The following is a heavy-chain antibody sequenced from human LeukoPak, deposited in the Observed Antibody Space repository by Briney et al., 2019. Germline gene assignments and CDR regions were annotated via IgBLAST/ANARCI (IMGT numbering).Heavy chain of an antibody. V-gene: IGHV3-49*04. CDR1: GFTFGDYA. Sequence: TGGSLRLSCTTSGFTFGDYAMSWVRQAPGKGLEWVGFIRGKKYTGTTDYVASVEGRITISRDDSKSIAYLQLSSLKTEDTAVYYCARGVRIVGATISYYFDYWGQGTLVTVSS. D-gene: IGHD1-26*01. CDR2: IRGKKYTGTT. J-gene: IGHJ4*02. CDR3: ARGVRIVGATISYYFDY.